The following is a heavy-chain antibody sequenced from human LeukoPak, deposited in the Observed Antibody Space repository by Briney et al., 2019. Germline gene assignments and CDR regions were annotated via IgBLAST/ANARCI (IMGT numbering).Heavy chain of an antibody. CDR3: ARVKNDSSGYYYYYYYMDV. Sequence: PSETLSLTCTVSGGSISSGDHYWSWLRQPPGKGLEWLGYIYYSGSTYYNPSLKSRVTISVDTSKNQFSLKLSSVTAADTAVYYCARVKNDSSGYYYYYYYMDVWGKGTTVTVSS. V-gene: IGHV4-30-4*08. CDR1: GGSISSGDHY. J-gene: IGHJ6*03. CDR2: IYYSGST. D-gene: IGHD3-22*01.